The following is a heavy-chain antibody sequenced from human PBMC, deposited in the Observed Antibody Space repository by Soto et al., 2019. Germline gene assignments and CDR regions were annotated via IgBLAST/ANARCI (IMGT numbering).Heavy chain of an antibody. V-gene: IGHV1-46*01. CDR1: GYTFTSYY. CDR3: ARDSSGRTFDP. Sequence: QVQLVQSGAEVKKPGASVKVSCNASGYTFTSYYMHWVRQAPGQGLEWMGIINPSGGSTSYAQKFQGRVTMTRDTSTSTVYMELSSLRSEDTAVYYCARDSSGRTFDPWGQGTLVTVSS. D-gene: IGHD6-19*01. J-gene: IGHJ5*02. CDR2: INPSGGST.